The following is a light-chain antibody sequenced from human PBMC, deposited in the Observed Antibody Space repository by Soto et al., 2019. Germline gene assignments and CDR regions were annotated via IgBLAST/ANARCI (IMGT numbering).Light chain of an antibody. CDR1: SSDVGDYNY. CDR3: SSYTGTNTLV. J-gene: IGLJ2*01. Sequence: QSALTQPASVSGSPGQSMTISCTGTSSDVGDYNYVSWYLQHPGKAPKLIIYGVTNRPSGISNRFSGSKSGNTASLTISGLQAEDEADYYCSSYTGTNTLVFGGGTKLTVL. CDR2: GVT. V-gene: IGLV2-14*01.